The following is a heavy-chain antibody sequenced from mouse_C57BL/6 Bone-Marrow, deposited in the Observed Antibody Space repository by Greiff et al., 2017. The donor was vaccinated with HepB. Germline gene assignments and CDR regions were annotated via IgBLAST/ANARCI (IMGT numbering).Heavy chain of an antibody. CDR2: ISSGGDYI. CDR1: GFTFSSYA. CDR3: TREAGVSWFAY. Sequence: EVQGVESGEGLVKPGGSLKLSCAASGFTFSSYAMSWVRQTPEKRLEWVAYISSGGDYIYYADTVKGRFTISRDNARNTLYLQMSSLKSEDTAMYYCTREAGVSWFAYWGQGTLVTVSA. V-gene: IGHV5-9-1*02. J-gene: IGHJ3*01. D-gene: IGHD4-1*01.